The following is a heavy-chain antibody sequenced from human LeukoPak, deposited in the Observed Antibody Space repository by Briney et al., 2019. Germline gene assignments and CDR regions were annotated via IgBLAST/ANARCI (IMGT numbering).Heavy chain of an antibody. CDR2: INPNSGGT. CDR1: GYTFTGYY. Sequence: ASVKVSCKASGYTFTGYYMHWVRQAPGQGLEWMGWINPNSGGTNYAQKFQGRVTMTRDTSISTAYMELSRLRSDDTAVYYCAGTMVRGVIPGAIDYWGQGTLVTVSS. V-gene: IGHV1-2*02. CDR3: AGTMVRGVIPGAIDY. D-gene: IGHD3-10*01. J-gene: IGHJ4*02.